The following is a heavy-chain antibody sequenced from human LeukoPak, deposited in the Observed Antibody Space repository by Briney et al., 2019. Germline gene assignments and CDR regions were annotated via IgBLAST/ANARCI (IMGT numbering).Heavy chain of an antibody. D-gene: IGHD4-17*01. Sequence: PGGSLRLSCAASGFTFSDYYMSWIRQAPGKGLEWVSYISSSGSTIYYADSVKGRFTISRDNAKNSLYLRMNSLRAEDTAVYYCTNYGVYTGYYFMDVWGKGTTVTVSS. CDR3: TNYGVYTGYYFMDV. V-gene: IGHV3-11*04. J-gene: IGHJ6*03. CDR2: ISSSGSTI. CDR1: GFTFSDYY.